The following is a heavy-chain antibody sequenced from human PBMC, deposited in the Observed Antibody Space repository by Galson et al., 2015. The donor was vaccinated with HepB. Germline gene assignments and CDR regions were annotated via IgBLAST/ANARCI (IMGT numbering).Heavy chain of an antibody. Sequence: SLRLSCAASGFTFSSYAMHWVRQAPGKGLEWVSVIYSGGSTYYADSVKGRFTISRDNSKNTLYLQMNSLRAEDTAVYYCARRGWGSGDYWGQGTLVTVSS. V-gene: IGHV3-66*04. CDR2: IYSGGST. J-gene: IGHJ4*02. D-gene: IGHD6-25*01. CDR1: GFTFSSYA. CDR3: ARRGWGSGDY.